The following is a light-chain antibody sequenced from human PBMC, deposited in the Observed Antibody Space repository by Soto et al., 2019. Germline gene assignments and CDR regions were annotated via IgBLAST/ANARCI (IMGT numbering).Light chain of an antibody. CDR1: SGSVSTSCY. CDR2: STN. CDR3: VLYMGSGRRV. Sequence: QTVVTQEPSFSVSPGRTVTLTCGLSSGSVSTSCYPSWYQQTPGQAPRTLIYSTNTRSSGVPDRFSGSILGNKAALTITGAQADDESDYYCVLYMGSGRRVFGGGTKLTVL. J-gene: IGLJ3*02. V-gene: IGLV8-61*01.